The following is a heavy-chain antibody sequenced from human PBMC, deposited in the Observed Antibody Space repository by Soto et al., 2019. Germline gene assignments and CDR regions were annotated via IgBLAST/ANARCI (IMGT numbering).Heavy chain of an antibody. Sequence: QITLKESGPTLVKPTQTLTLTCTFSGFSLSTSGVGVGWIRQPPGKALEWLALIYWDDDKRYSPSLKSRLTSTQATSKTQVVLTMPNMDPVDTATYYCAHLRRITIFAMGVVSGACDIWGQGTMVTVSS. CDR2: IYWDDDK. CDR3: AHLRRITIFAMGVVSGACDI. CDR1: GFSLSTSGVG. V-gene: IGHV2-5*02. J-gene: IGHJ3*02. D-gene: IGHD3-3*01.